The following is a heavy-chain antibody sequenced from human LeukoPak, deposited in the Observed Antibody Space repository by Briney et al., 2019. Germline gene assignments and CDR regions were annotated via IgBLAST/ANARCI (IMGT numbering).Heavy chain of an antibody. CDR2: ISYDGSNT. Sequence: GGSLRLSCAASGFTFSSYGMHWVRQAPGKGLEWVAVISYDGSNTYYADSVKGRFTISRDNSKNTLYLQMNSLRAEDTAVYYCARARSSYGYGDAFDIWGRGTMVTVSS. V-gene: IGHV3-30*03. J-gene: IGHJ3*02. CDR1: GFTFSSYG. CDR3: ARARSSYGYGDAFDI. D-gene: IGHD5-18*01.